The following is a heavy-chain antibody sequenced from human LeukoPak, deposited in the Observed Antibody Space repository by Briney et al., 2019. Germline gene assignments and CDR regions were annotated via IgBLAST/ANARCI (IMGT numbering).Heavy chain of an antibody. Sequence: KPSETLSLTCAVYGGSFSGYYWSWIRQPQGKGLEWIGEINHSGSTNYNPSLKSRVTISVDTSKNQFSLKLSSVTAADTAVYYCARAQPTASRLANLRYWGQGTLVTVSS. CDR1: GGSFSGYY. CDR2: INHSGST. V-gene: IGHV4-34*01. CDR3: ARAQPTASRLANLRY. D-gene: IGHD2-2*01. J-gene: IGHJ4*02.